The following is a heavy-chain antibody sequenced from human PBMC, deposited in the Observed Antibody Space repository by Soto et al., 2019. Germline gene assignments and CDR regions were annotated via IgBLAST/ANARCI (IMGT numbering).Heavy chain of an antibody. J-gene: IGHJ4*02. Sequence: GGSLRLSCAASGFTFSGYAMSWVRQAPGKGLEWVSSVSDSGGRTNYAGSVQGRFTISRDNSKNTLFLQMNSLSVEDTAVYYCAKNPRSSGYTWFEYWGQGTLVTVSS. CDR1: GFTFSGYA. CDR2: VSDSGGRT. D-gene: IGHD6-19*01. CDR3: AKNPRSSGYTWFEY. V-gene: IGHV3-23*01.